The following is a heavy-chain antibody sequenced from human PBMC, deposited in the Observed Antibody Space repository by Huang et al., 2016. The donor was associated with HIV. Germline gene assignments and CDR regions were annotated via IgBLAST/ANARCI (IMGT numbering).Heavy chain of an antibody. CDR2: IVGNWCRT. V-gene: IGHV3-64*07. CDR1: GFTFSTSE. D-gene: IGHD3-10*01. Sequence: EVQLVESGGGLVRPGGSLRLSCAASGFTFSTSEMNWVRQAPGKGLEHVSAIVGNWCRTYYADSVKGRFTISRDNSKNTLFLQMGSLTADDMAVYYCARGYGSGSPYFDLWGRGTLVTVSS. J-gene: IGHJ2*01. CDR3: ARGYGSGSPYFDL.